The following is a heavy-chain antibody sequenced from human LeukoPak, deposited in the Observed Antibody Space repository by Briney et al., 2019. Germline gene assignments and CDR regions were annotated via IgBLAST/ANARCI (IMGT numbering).Heavy chain of an antibody. CDR2: IYTVGST. V-gene: IGHV3-53*01. J-gene: IGHJ3*02. CDR1: GFAVSTNF. Sequence: GGSLRLSCAVSGFAVSTNFMSWVRQAPGKGLECVSLIYTVGSTYSADSVKGRFTISRDNSKNTLHLQMNSLRAEDTAVYYCARVHDFWSGSRRDDALDIWGQGTLVTVSS. D-gene: IGHD3-3*01. CDR3: ARVHDFWSGSRRDDALDI.